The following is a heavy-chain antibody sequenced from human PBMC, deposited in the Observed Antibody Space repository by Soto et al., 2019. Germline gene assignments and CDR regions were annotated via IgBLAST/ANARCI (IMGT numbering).Heavy chain of an antibody. J-gene: IGHJ4*02. Sequence: QVQLQESGPGLVKPSQTLSLTCTVSGGSIASGGYYWSWIRHHPGKGLEWIGYIYYSGSTYYNPSLKSRVTISVDTSKNQFSLKLSSVTAADTAVYYCASKTYYYDSSGYYSYYFDYWGQGTLVTVSS. V-gene: IGHV4-31*03. CDR2: IYYSGST. CDR3: ASKTYYYDSSGYYSYYFDY. D-gene: IGHD3-22*01. CDR1: GGSIASGGYY.